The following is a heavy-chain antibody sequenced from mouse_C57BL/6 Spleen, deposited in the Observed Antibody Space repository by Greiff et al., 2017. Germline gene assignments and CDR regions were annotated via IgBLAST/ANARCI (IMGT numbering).Heavy chain of an antibody. CDR2: ISSGSSTI. CDR1: GFTFSDYG. CDR3: ARLDDYDEGYYFDY. Sequence: EVHLVESGGGLVKPGGSLKLSCAASGFTFSDYGMHWVRQAPEKGLEWVAYISSGSSTIYYADTVKGRFTISRDNAKNTLFLQMTSLRSEDTAMYYCARLDDYDEGYYFDYWGQGTTLTVSS. J-gene: IGHJ2*01. V-gene: IGHV5-17*01. D-gene: IGHD2-4*01.